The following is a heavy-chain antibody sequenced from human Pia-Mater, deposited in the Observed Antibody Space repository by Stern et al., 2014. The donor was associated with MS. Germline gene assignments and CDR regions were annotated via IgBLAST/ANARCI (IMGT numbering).Heavy chain of an antibody. Sequence: DQLVESGAEVKKPGSSVKVSCKSSGGILTDYVFNWVRQAPGQGLEWMGGIIPIFGTTNFAQKFQGRVTITADESTSTAYMEVSSLRSEDTAVYYCARSLQFTYYYYYGMDVWGQGTTVNVSS. CDR2: IIPIFGTT. J-gene: IGHJ6*02. CDR3: ARSLQFTYYYYYGMDV. V-gene: IGHV1-69*01. CDR1: GGILTDYV. D-gene: IGHD5-24*01.